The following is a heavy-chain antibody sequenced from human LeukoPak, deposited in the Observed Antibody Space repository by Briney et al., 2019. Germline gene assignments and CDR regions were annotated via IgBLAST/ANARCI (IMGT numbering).Heavy chain of an antibody. CDR2: IYYSGCT. CDR1: GGSISSYY. V-gene: IGHV4-59*01. Sequence: SETLSLTCTVSGGSISSYYWTWNRQPPGKGLEWIGSIYYSGCTNYNPSLKSRVTISVDTSKNQFSLKLSSVTAADTALYYCARENGYRYDYWGQGTLVTVSS. J-gene: IGHJ4*02. CDR3: ARENGYRYDY. D-gene: IGHD5-18*01.